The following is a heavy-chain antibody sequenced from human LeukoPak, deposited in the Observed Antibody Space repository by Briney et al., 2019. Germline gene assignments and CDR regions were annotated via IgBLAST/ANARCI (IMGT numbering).Heavy chain of an antibody. V-gene: IGHV3-21*01. CDR1: GFTFSSYN. CDR3: ARGPYYDSSGYHY. Sequence: GGSLRLSCAASGFTFSSYNMNWVRQAPGKGLEWVSSISSRSNYIYLADSLKGRFTISRDNAKNSLYLQMNSLRAEDTAVYYCARGPYYDSSGYHYWGQGALVTVSS. D-gene: IGHD3-22*01. J-gene: IGHJ4*02. CDR2: ISSRSNYI.